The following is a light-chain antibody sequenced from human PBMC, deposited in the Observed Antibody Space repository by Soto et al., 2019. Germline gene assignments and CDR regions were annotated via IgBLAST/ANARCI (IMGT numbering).Light chain of an antibody. CDR3: QQANSFPIT. CDR1: QGISSW. J-gene: IGKJ5*01. CDR2: AAS. Sequence: DIQMTQSPSSVSASVGDRVTITCRASQGISSWLAWYQQKPGKAPKLLIYAASSLQSGVPSRFRGTGSVTDFTLSISSLQPEDFANYDWQQANSFPITCGQGTRLEIK. V-gene: IGKV1-12*01.